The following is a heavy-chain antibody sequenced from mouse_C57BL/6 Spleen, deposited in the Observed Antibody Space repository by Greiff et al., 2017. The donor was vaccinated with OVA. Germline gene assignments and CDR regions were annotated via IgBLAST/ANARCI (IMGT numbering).Heavy chain of an antibody. CDR1: VYTFTDYE. Sequence: VKLMESGAELVRPVASVTLFCKASVYTFTDYEMHWVKQTPVHGLEWIGAIDPETGGTASHLKLTGKAILTADKSSSTAYMELRSLTSEDSAVYYCTRERNTTVVGRWYFDVWGTGTTVTVSS. J-gene: IGHJ1*03. D-gene: IGHD1-1*01. CDR3: TRERNTTVVGRWYFDV. CDR2: IDPETGGT. V-gene: IGHV1-15*01.